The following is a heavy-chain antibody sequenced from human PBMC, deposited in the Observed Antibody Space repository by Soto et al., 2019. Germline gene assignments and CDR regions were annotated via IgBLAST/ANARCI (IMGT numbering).Heavy chain of an antibody. V-gene: IGHV3-7*03. Sequence: GGSLRLSCAVSGFSFGSYWMSWVRQAPGKGLEWLASIKDDGSERYYLDSVKGRFTISRDNAKDSLSLQMNSLRGEDTAFYYCAKDVGPVTIFGEALSGYFDFWGQGTRVTVS. D-gene: IGHD3-3*01. J-gene: IGHJ4*02. CDR3: AKDVGPVTIFGEALSGYFDF. CDR2: IKDDGSER. CDR1: GFSFGSYW.